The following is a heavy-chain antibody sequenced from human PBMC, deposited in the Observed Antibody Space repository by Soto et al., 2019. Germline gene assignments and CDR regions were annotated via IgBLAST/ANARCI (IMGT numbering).Heavy chain of an antibody. Sequence: SETLSLTCTVSGGSVSSGSYYWSWIRQPPGKGLEWIGYIYYSGSTNYNPSLKSRVTISVDTSKNQFSLKLSSVTAADTAVYYCARVYYYDSSGFDYWGQRTLVIVSS. J-gene: IGHJ4*02. V-gene: IGHV4-61*01. CDR3: ARVYYYDSSGFDY. CDR2: IYYSGST. D-gene: IGHD3-22*01. CDR1: GGSVSSGSYY.